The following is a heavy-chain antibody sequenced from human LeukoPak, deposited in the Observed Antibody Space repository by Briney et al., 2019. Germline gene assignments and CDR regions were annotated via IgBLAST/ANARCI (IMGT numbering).Heavy chain of an antibody. Sequence: GASAKVSCKASGYTFTSYDINWVRQATGQGLEWMGWMNPNSGNTGYAQEFQGRVTMTRNTSISTAYMELSSLRSEDTAVYYCAVTYYYDSSGPDAFDIWGQGTMVTVSS. D-gene: IGHD3-22*01. CDR1: GYTFTSYD. J-gene: IGHJ3*02. CDR3: AVTYYYDSSGPDAFDI. V-gene: IGHV1-8*01. CDR2: MNPNSGNT.